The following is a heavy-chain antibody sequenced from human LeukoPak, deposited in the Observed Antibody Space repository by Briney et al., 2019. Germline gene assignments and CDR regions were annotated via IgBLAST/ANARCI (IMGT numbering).Heavy chain of an antibody. CDR1: GFTFSSYS. V-gene: IGHV3-21*01. Sequence: SGGSLRLSCAASGFTFSSYSMNWVRQAPGKGLEWVSSISSSSSYIYYADSVKGRFTISRDNAKNSLYLQMNSLRAEDTAVYYCARDGGGWSSFDYWGQGTLVTVSS. J-gene: IGHJ4*02. D-gene: IGHD6-19*01. CDR2: ISSSSSYI. CDR3: ARDGGGWSSFDY.